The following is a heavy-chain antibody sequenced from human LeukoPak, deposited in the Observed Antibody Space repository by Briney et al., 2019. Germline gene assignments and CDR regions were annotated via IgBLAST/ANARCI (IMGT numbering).Heavy chain of an antibody. CDR3: ASDASLCGGDCYPYWYFDL. D-gene: IGHD2-21*02. V-gene: IGHV3-21*01. J-gene: IGHJ2*01. Sequence: PGGSLRPSCAASGFTFSSYSMNWVRQAPGKGLEWVSSISSSSSYIYYADSVKGRFTISRDNAKNSLYLQMNSLRAEDTAVYYCASDASLCGGDCYPYWYFDLWGRGTLVTVSS. CDR2: ISSSSSYI. CDR1: GFTFSSYS.